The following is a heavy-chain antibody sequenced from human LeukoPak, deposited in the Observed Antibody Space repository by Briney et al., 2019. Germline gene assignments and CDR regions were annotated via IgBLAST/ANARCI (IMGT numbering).Heavy chain of an antibody. CDR2: ISGTSTYI. J-gene: IGHJ4*02. Sequence: PGGSLRLSCTTSGFTFDKYFIHWVRQAPGKGLDWVSSISGTSTYIDYADSVKGRFTISRDNAKNSLYLQMNSLRAEDTAVYYCAREMITFGGVVDYWGQGTLVTVSS. CDR1: GFTFDKYF. CDR3: AREMITFGGVVDY. D-gene: IGHD3-16*01. V-gene: IGHV3-21*01.